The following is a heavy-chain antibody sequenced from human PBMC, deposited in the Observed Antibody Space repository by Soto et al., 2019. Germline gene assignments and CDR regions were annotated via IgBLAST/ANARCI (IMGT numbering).Heavy chain of an antibody. D-gene: IGHD6-6*01. CDR3: TTTEALASDYFFDY. Sequence: EVQLVESGGGLVKPGGSLRLSCTASGFTFSKAWMTWVRQAPGKGLEWVGRIKSKTDGGTTDYAAPVKGRFTISRDDSKNTLYLQMNSLKTADTALYYCTTTEALASDYFFDYWGQGTLVTVSS. J-gene: IGHJ4*02. CDR1: GFTFSKAW. V-gene: IGHV3-15*01. CDR2: IKSKTDGGTT.